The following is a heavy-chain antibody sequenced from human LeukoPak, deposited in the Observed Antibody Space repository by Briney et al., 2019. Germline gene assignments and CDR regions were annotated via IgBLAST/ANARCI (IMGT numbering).Heavy chain of an antibody. CDR2: IYYSGST. CDR3: ARAAGYYGSGSYFRLYYFDY. D-gene: IGHD3-10*01. V-gene: IGHV4-59*01. CDR1: GGSISSYY. Sequence: PSETLSLTCTVSGGSISSYYWSWIRQPQGKGLEWIGYIYYSGSTNYNPSLKSRVTISVDTSKNQFSLKLSSVTAADTAVYYCARAAGYYGSGSYFRLYYFDYWGQGTLVTVSS. J-gene: IGHJ4*02.